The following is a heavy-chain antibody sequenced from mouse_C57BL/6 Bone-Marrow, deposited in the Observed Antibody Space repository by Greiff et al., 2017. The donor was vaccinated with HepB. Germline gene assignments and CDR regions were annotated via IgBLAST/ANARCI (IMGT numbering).Heavy chain of an antibody. D-gene: IGHD1-1*01. V-gene: IGHV5-6*02. CDR1: GFTFSSYG. Sequence: EVKLQQSGGDLVKPGGSLKLSCAASGFTFSSYGMSWVRQTPDKRLEWVATISSGGSDTYYPDSVKGRFTISRDNAKNTLYLQMSSLKSEDTAMYYCARRVVNCYGSSYYYAMDYWGQGTSVTVSS. CDR2: ISSGGSDT. J-gene: IGHJ4*01. CDR3: ARRVVNCYGSSYYYAMDY.